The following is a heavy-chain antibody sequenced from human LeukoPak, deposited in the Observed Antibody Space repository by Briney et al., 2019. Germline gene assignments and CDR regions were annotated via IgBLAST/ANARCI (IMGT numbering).Heavy chain of an antibody. CDR3: AREEPWAAAGTPFDY. J-gene: IGHJ4*02. CDR1: GGSISSYY. V-gene: IGHV4-59*01. CDR2: IYYSGST. Sequence: PSETLSLTCTVSGGSISSYYWSWIRQPPGKGLEWIGYIYYSGSTNYNPSLKSRVTISVDTSKNQFSLKLSSVTAADTAVYYCAREEPWAAAGTPFDYWGQGTLVTVSS. D-gene: IGHD6-13*01.